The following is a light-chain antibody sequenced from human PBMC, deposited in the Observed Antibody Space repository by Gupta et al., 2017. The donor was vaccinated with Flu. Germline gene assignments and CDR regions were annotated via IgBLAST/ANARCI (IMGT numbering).Light chain of an antibody. CDR1: QSVINNY. Sequence: LSLSPGETATLSCRASQSVINNYLAWYQQKPGQAPRLLIYGAYHRAAGIPDRFSGSGSGTDFILTISRLEPEDFAVYYCQQYVTSPPGVTFGPGTKVDVK. CDR3: QQYVTSPPGVT. J-gene: IGKJ3*01. V-gene: IGKV3-20*01. CDR2: GAY.